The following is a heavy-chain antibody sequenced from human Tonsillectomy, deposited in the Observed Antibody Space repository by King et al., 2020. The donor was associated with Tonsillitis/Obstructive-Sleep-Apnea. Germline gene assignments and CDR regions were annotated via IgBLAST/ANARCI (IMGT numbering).Heavy chain of an antibody. V-gene: IGHV3-21*01. CDR2: ITSYI. J-gene: IGHJ4*02. CDR3: ARGRSSWESDFDY. D-gene: IGHD1-26*01. CDR1: GFTFSSYS. Sequence: QLVQSGGGLVRPGGSLRLSCTASGFTFSSYSMSWVRQAPGKGLEWVSSITSYISYSDSVKGRFTISRDNAKNSLYLQMNSLRAEDTAVYYCARGRSSWESDFDYWGQGTLVTVSS.